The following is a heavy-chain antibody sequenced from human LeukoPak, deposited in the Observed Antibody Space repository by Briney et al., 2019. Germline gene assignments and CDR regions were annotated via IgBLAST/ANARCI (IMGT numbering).Heavy chain of an antibody. CDR2: ISYSGNT. V-gene: IGHV4-59*01. CDR3: VGETGERAFDI. CDR1: GGSISPYY. D-gene: IGHD7-27*01. J-gene: IGHJ3*02. Sequence: SETLSLTCSVSGGSISPYYWSWIRQPPGKGLEWIGYISYSGNTNSNPSLKSRVTISVDTSKNQFSLKLSSVTAADTAVYYCVGETGERAFDIWGQGTMVTVSS.